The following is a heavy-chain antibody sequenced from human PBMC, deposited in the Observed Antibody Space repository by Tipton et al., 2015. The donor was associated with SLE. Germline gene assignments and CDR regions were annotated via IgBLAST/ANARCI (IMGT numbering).Heavy chain of an antibody. CDR1: GGPISSSSYY. J-gene: IGHJ4*02. CDR2: VHYRGTS. Sequence: TLSLTCDVSGGPISSSSYYWGWSRQPPGKTLEWIGSVHYRGTSYHNPSLTSRVSVSVDTSKNQFSLKLSSVTAADTAVYYCARDISGHFAYWSQGTLVTVSS. V-gene: IGHV4-39*07. CDR3: ARDISGHFAY. D-gene: IGHD3-10*01.